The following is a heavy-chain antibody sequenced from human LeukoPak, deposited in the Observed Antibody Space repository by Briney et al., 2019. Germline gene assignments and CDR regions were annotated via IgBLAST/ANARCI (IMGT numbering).Heavy chain of an antibody. Sequence: GASVTVSCKASGYTFTSYGISWVRQAPGQGLEGMGWISAYNGDTNYAQKLQGRVTMTTDTSTSTAYMELRSLRSADKAVYYCARGGPAPHRITLIVVASSTDAFDIWGQGTMVTVSS. CDR2: ISAYNGDT. V-gene: IGHV1-18*01. D-gene: IGHD3-22*01. J-gene: IGHJ3*02. CDR1: GYTFTSYG. CDR3: ARGGPAPHRITLIVVASSTDAFDI.